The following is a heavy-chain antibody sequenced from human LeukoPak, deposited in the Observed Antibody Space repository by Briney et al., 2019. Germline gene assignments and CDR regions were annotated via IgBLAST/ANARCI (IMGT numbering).Heavy chain of an antibody. V-gene: IGHV4-59*08. CDR2: IYYSGST. J-gene: IGHJ4*02. CDR1: GGSISSYY. Sequence: PSETLSLTCTVSGGSISSYYWSWIRQPPGKGLEWIGYIYYSGSTNYNPSLKSRVTISVDTSKNQFSLKLSSVTAADTAVYYCARSHRGQWLAFDYWGQGTLVTVSS. CDR3: ARSHRGQWLAFDY. D-gene: IGHD6-19*01.